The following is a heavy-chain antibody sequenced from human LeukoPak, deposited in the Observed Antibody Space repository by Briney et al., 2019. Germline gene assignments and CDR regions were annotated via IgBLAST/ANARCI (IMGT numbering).Heavy chain of an antibody. CDR1: GGSFSGYY. Sequence: SETLSLTCAVYGGSFSGYYWSWIRQPPGKGLEWIGEINHSGSTNYNPSLKSRVTISVDTSKNQFSLKLSSVTAADTAVYYCATAGSGSYYNKENDAFDIWGQGTMVTVSS. CDR3: ATAGSGSYYNKENDAFDI. CDR2: INHSGST. D-gene: IGHD3-10*01. V-gene: IGHV4-34*01. J-gene: IGHJ3*02.